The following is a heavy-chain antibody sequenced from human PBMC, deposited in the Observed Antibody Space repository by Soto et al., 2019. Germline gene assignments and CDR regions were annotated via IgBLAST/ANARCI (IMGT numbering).Heavy chain of an antibody. J-gene: IGHJ4*02. CDR2: INHSGRT. V-gene: IGHV4-34*01. Sequence: SETLSLTCAVYGGSFSGYYWSWIRQPPGKGLEWIGEINHSGRTNYNPSLKSRVTISVDTSKNQFSLKLSSVTAADTAVYYCAREVPLSIDYWGQGTLVTVSS. CDR3: AREVPLSIDY. CDR1: GGSFSGYY.